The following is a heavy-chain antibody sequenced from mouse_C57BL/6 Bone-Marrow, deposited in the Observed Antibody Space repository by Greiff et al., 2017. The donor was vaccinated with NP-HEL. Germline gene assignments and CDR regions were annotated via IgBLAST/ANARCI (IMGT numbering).Heavy chain of an antibody. Sequence: QVQLQQPGAELVKPGASVKMSCKASGYTFTSYWITWVKQRPGQGLEWIGDIYPGSGSTNYNEKFKSKATLTVDTSSSTAYIQLSSLTSEDSAVYYCARGDGYLYYYAMDYWGQGTSVTVSS. V-gene: IGHV1-55*01. CDR3: ARGDGYLYYYAMDY. CDR2: IYPGSGST. J-gene: IGHJ4*01. CDR1: GYTFTSYW. D-gene: IGHD2-3*01.